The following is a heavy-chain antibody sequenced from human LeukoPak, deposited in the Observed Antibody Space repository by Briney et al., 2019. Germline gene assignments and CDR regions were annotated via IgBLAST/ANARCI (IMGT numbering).Heavy chain of an antibody. Sequence: GASVKVSCKASGYTFTSYGISWVRQAPGQGLEWMGGIILIFGTANYAQKFQGRVTITADKSTSTAYMELSSLRSEDTAVYYCARDRDGPYYYYYMDVWGKGTTVTVSS. CDR2: IILIFGTA. J-gene: IGHJ6*03. CDR1: GYTFTSYG. D-gene: IGHD2-21*01. V-gene: IGHV1-69*06. CDR3: ARDRDGPYYYYYMDV.